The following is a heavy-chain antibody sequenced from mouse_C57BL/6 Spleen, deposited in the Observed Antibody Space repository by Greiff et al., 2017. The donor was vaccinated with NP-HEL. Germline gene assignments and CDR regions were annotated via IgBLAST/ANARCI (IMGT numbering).Heavy chain of an antibody. V-gene: IGHV1-80*01. CDR2: IYPGDGDT. D-gene: IGHD1-1*01. CDR3: ARGDYYGSRGLDY. J-gene: IGHJ2*01. Sequence: VQLQQSGAELVKPGASVKISCKASGYAFSSYWMNWVKQRPGKGLEWIGQIYPGDGDTNYNGKFKGKAKLTADKSSSTAYMQLSSLTSEDSAVYFCARGDYYGSRGLDYWGQGTTLTVSS. CDR1: GYAFSSYW.